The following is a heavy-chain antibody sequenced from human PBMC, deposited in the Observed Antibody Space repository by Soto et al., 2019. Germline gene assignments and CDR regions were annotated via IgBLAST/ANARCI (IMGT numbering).Heavy chain of an antibody. CDR2: ISSRSDT. J-gene: IGHJ6*02. D-gene: IGHD2-21*02. V-gene: IGHV3-21*01. Sequence: GGSLRLSCAASGFSFSTYSMNWVRQAPGKGLEWVSSISSRSDTYYADSVKGRFTISRDNAKNSVSLQMDSLRAEDAAVYYCAREETAWPLAYGLDVWGQGTAVTVSS. CDR3: AREETAWPLAYGLDV. CDR1: GFSFSTYS.